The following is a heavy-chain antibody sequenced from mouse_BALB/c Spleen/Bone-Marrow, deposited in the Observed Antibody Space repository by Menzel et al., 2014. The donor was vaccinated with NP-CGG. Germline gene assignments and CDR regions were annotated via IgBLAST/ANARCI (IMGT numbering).Heavy chain of an antibody. J-gene: IGHJ2*01. CDR3: TRSRYGDY. D-gene: IGHD2-14*01. Sequence: EVKLMESGPELVKPGASVKISCKTSGYTFTDYTMHWVKQSHGKSLEWIGHINPNIGGTSYNQKFKGKATLTLDKSSSTPYMERRSLSSEDSAVYYSTRSRYGDYWGQGTTLTVSS. V-gene: IGHV1-22*01. CDR1: GYTFTDYT. CDR2: INPNIGGT.